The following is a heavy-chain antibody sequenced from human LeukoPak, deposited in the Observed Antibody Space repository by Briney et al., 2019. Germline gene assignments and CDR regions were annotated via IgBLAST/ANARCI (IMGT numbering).Heavy chain of an antibody. V-gene: IGHV3-15*01. Sequence: GGSLRLSCAASGFTFGNAWMSWVRQAPGKGLEWVGRIKSKTDGGTTDYAAPVKGRFTISRDDSKNTLYLQMNSLKTEDTAVYYCTTVDSSGWYGAFDYWGQGTLVTVSS. D-gene: IGHD6-19*01. CDR2: IKSKTDGGTT. J-gene: IGHJ4*02. CDR1: GFTFGNAW. CDR3: TTVDSSGWYGAFDY.